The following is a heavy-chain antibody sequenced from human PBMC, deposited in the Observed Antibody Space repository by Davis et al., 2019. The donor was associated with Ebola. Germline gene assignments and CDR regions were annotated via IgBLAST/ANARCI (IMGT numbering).Heavy chain of an antibody. CDR1: GFTVSSNY. CDR2: IYSGGST. Sequence: SCAASGFTVSSNYMSWVRQAPGKGLEWVSVIYSGGSTYYADSVKGRFTISRHNSKNTLYLQMNSLRAEDTAVYYCAQGWSRYYFDYWGQGTLVTVSS. D-gene: IGHD2-15*01. J-gene: IGHJ4*02. CDR3: AQGWSRYYFDY. V-gene: IGHV3-53*04.